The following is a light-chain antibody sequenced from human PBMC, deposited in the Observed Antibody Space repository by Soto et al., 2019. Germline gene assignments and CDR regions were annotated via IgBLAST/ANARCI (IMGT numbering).Light chain of an antibody. V-gene: IGLV2-8*01. J-gene: IGLJ1*01. Sequence: QSVLTQPPSASGSPGQSVTISCTGTSSDVGGYKYVSWYQQYPGEAPKLMIYAVSKRPSGVPDRFSGSKSGNTASLAVSGLQAEDEADYYCSSYAGSNNYVFGTGTKVTGL. CDR2: AVS. CDR1: SSDVGGYKY. CDR3: SSYAGSNNYV.